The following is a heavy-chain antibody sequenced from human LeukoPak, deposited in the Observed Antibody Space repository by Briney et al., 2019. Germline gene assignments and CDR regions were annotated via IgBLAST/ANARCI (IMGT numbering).Heavy chain of an antibody. Sequence: PGGSLRLSCVASGFTFSSYAMHWVRQAPGKGLEYVSAISSNGGSTYYANSVKGRFTISRDNSKNTLYLQMGSLRAEDMAVYYCARGYCSSTSCPYYFDYWGQGTLVTVSS. J-gene: IGHJ4*02. CDR1: GFTFSSYA. CDR2: ISSNGGST. V-gene: IGHV3-64*01. D-gene: IGHD2-2*01. CDR3: ARGYCSSTSCPYYFDY.